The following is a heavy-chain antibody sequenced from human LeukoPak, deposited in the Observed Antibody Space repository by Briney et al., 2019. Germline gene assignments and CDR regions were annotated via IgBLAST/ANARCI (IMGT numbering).Heavy chain of an antibody. CDR1: GFTFSSYA. CDR3: ARDWDYYDSSGYSRDDAFDI. Sequence: AGGSLRLSCAASGFTFSSYAMHWVRQAPGKGLEWVAVISYDENNEYYGDSVKGRFTISRDNSKNTLYLQMNSLRPEDTAVYYCARDWDYYDSSGYSRDDAFDIWGQGTMVTVSS. D-gene: IGHD3-22*01. J-gene: IGHJ3*02. V-gene: IGHV3-30*04. CDR2: ISYDENNE.